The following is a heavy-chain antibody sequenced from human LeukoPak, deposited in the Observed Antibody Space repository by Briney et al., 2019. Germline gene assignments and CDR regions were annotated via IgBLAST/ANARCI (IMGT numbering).Heavy chain of an antibody. CDR1: GGSISSYY. D-gene: IGHD6-13*01. CDR3: ERANIAAAGTGVS. V-gene: IGHV4-59*01. CDR2: IYYSGST. Sequence: SETLSLTCTVSGGSISSYYWSWIRQPPGKGLEWIGYIYYSGSTNYNPSLKSRVPISVDTSKNQFSLKLSSVTAADTAVYYCERANIAAAGTGVSWGQGTLVTVSS. J-gene: IGHJ5*02.